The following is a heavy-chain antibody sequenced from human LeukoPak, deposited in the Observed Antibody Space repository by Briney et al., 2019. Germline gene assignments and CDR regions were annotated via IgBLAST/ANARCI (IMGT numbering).Heavy chain of an antibody. D-gene: IGHD1-26*01. V-gene: IGHV1-46*01. CDR2: FNPSGSST. CDR1: GYTFTHYY. J-gene: IGHJ4*02. Sequence: ASVKVSCKTSGYTFTHYYIHWVRQAPGQGLEWMGIFNPSGSSTTYAQKFQGRVTMTRDTSTSIVYMELSSLGSEDTAVYYCARAGENYYDFYYWGQGTLVTVSS. CDR3: ARAGENYYDFYY.